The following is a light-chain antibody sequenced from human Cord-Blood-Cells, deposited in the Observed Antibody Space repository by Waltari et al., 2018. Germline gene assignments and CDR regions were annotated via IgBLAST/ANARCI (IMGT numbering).Light chain of an antibody. CDR1: QSISSW. V-gene: IGKV1-5*03. CDR2: KAS. J-gene: IGKJ2*03. CDR3: QQYNSYSS. Sequence: DIQMTQSPSTLSASVGDRVTNTCRASQSISSWLAWYQQKPGKAPKLLIYKASSLESGVPSRFSGSGSGTEFTLTISSLQPDDVATYYCQQYNSYSSFGQGTKLEIK.